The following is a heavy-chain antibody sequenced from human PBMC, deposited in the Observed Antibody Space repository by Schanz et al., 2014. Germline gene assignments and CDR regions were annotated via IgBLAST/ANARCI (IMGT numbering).Heavy chain of an antibody. CDR2: IGGSGDST. CDR1: GVTFSSYA. Sequence: EVQLLESGGGLVQPGGSLRLSCVASGVTFSSYAMSWVRQAPGKGLEWVSGIGGSGDSTHYADSVKGRFIISRDNSKNTVYLQMNSLRGEDTGMYYCARGDPVAGLDYWGRGTLVTVSS. J-gene: IGHJ4*02. CDR3: ARGDPVAGLDY. V-gene: IGHV3-23*01.